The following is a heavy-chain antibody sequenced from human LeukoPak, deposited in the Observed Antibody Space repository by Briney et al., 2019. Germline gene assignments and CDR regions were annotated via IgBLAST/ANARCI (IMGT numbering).Heavy chain of an antibody. CDR1: GFTFSSYA. V-gene: IGHV3-23*01. Sequence: PVGSLRLPCAASGFTFSSYAMSWVRQAPGKGLEWVSAISGSGGSTYYADSVKGRFTISRDNSKNTLYLQMNSLRAEDTAVYYCAVTVGGSYYFDYWGQGTLVTVSS. CDR3: AVTVGGSYYFDY. D-gene: IGHD1-26*01. J-gene: IGHJ4*02. CDR2: ISGSGGST.